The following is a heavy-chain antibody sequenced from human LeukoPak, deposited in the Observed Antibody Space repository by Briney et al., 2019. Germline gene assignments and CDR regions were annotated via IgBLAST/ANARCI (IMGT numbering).Heavy chain of an antibody. CDR3: AGDGLADYYDSSGYFGYFQH. Sequence: ASVKVSCKASGYTFTSYGISWVRQAPGQGLEWMGWISAYNGNTNYAQKLQGRVTMTTDTSTSTAYMELRSLRSDDTAAYYCAGDGLADYYDSSGYFGYFQHCGQGPLVIVSS. CDR2: ISAYNGNT. D-gene: IGHD3-22*01. V-gene: IGHV1-18*01. J-gene: IGHJ1*01. CDR1: GYTFTSYG.